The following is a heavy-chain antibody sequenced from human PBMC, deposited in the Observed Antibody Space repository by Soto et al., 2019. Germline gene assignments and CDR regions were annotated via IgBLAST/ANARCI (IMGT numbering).Heavy chain of an antibody. CDR3: AKPGND. D-gene: IGHD1-1*01. V-gene: IGHV3-30*18. J-gene: IGHJ4*02. CDR2: ISYDGSNK. CDR1: GFTFSSYG. Sequence: QMQLVESGGGVVQPGRSLRLSCAASGFTFSSYGMHWVRQAPGKGLEWVAVISYDGSNKYYADSVKGRFTISRDNSKNTLYLQMNSLRAEDTAVYYCAKPGNDWGQGTLVTVSS.